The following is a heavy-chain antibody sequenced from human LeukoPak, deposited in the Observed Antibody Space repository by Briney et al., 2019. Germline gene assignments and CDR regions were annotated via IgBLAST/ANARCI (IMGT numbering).Heavy chain of an antibody. D-gene: IGHD3-22*01. V-gene: IGHV4-59*08. CDR2: IYYSGST. Sequence: PSETLSLTCTVSGGSISSYYWSWIRQPPGKGLEWIGYIYYSGSTNYNPSLKSRVTISVDTSKNQFSLKLSSVTAADTAVYYCARHGYYYDSSGNYYPGEYFQHWGPGTLVTVSS. CDR1: GGSISSYY. J-gene: IGHJ1*01. CDR3: ARHGYYYDSSGNYYPGEYFQH.